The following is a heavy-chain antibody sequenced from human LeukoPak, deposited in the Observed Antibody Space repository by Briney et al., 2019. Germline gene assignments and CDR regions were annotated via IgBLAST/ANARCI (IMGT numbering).Heavy chain of an antibody. V-gene: IGHV5-51*01. CDR3: ARGDSSNCLEF. Sequence: GESLNISCKGSGYSFTSYWLAWVRQMPGKGLEWMGIIYPGDSDTRYSPSFQGQVTISADKSISTAYLQWSSLKASDTAMYYCARGDSSNCLEFWGQGTLVTVSS. CDR2: IYPGDSDT. CDR1: GYSFTSYW. D-gene: IGHD4-11*01. J-gene: IGHJ4*02.